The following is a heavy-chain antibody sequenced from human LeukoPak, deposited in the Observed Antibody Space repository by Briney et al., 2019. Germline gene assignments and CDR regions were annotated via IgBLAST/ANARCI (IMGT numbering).Heavy chain of an antibody. CDR3: AREAEIRRNFYYMDV. V-gene: IGHV3-30*04. CDR2: ISYDGSNK. J-gene: IGHJ6*03. Sequence: GGSLRLSCAASGFTFSSYAMHWVRQAPGKGLEWVAVISYDGSNKYYADSVKGRFTISRDNSKNTLYLQMNSLRGEDTAVYYCAREAEIRRNFYYMDVWGKGTTVTVSS. D-gene: IGHD3-16*01. CDR1: GFTFSSYA.